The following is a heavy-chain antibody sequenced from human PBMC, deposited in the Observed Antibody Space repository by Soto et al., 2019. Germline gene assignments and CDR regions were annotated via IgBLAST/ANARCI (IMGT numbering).Heavy chain of an antibody. V-gene: IGHV4-30-2*01. CDR3: ARYRGYGSGSYYNSFDY. CDR2: IYHSGST. Sequence: TLYITCSVSGCTISSCGYSWSWLRQPPGKGLEWIGYIYHSGSTYYNPSLKSRVTISVDRSKNQFSLKLSSVTAADTAVYYCARYRGYGSGSYYNSFDYWGQGTLVTVS. D-gene: IGHD3-10*01. J-gene: IGHJ4*02. CDR1: GCTISSCGYS.